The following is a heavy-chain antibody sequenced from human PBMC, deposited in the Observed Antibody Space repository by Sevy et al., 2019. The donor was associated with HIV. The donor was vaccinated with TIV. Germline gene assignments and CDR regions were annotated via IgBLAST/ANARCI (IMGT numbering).Heavy chain of an antibody. CDR3: TRPHSSGWYGGVYYYYYGMDV. Sequence: GGSLRLSCAASGFTFSGSAMHWVRQASGKGLEWVGRIRSKANSYATAYAASVKGRFTISRDDSKNTAYLQMNSLKTKDTAVYYCTRPHSSGWYGGVYYYYYGMDVWGQGTTVTVSS. D-gene: IGHD6-19*01. V-gene: IGHV3-73*01. CDR2: IRSKANSYAT. J-gene: IGHJ6*02. CDR1: GFTFSGSA.